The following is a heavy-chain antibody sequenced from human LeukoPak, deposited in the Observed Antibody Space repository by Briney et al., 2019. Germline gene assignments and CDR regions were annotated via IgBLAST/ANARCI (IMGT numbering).Heavy chain of an antibody. Sequence: GGSLRLSCAASGFTFSSYAMHWVRQAPGKGLEYVSAISSNGGSTYYANSVKGRFTISRDNSKNTLYLQMGSLRAEDMAVCYCASGYSGYPLDYWGQGTLVTVSS. J-gene: IGHJ4*02. CDR3: ASGYSGYPLDY. CDR1: GFTFSSYA. D-gene: IGHD5-12*01. V-gene: IGHV3-64*01. CDR2: ISSNGGST.